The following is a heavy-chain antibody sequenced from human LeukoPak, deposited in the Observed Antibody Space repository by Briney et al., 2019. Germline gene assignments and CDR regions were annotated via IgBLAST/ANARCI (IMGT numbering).Heavy chain of an antibody. D-gene: IGHD6-13*01. J-gene: IGHJ4*02. Sequence: PGWSLTLSCAASGFTFSTYSMSWVRQAPGKGLEWVSYISSISSIIYYADSVKGRFTISRDNARNSLYLQMNSLRAEDTAVYYCTRSRPGTEAGQPNFDYWGQGTLVTVSS. CDR1: GFTFSTYS. V-gene: IGHV3-48*01. CDR3: TRSRPGTEAGQPNFDY. CDR2: ISSISSII.